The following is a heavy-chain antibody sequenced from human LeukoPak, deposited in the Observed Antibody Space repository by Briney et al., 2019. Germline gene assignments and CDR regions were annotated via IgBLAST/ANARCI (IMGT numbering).Heavy chain of an antibody. J-gene: IGHJ4*02. D-gene: IGHD3-3*01. CDR1: GFMFSSYA. CDR3: ARAYPLEGCFDY. CDR2: ISGSGSST. V-gene: IGHV3-23*01. Sequence: GGSLRLSCAASGFMFSSYAMSWVRQAPGKGLEWVSAISGSGSSTYYADSVKGRFTISRDKSKNTLYLQMNSLRAEDTAVYYCARAYPLEGCFDYWGQGTLVTVSS.